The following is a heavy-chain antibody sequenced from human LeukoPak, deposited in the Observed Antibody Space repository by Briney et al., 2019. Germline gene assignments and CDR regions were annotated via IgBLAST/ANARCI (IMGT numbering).Heavy chain of an antibody. Sequence: PSETLSLTCTVSGGSISSYYWSWIRQPPGKGLEWIGYIYYSGSTNYNPSLKSRVTISVDTSKNQFSLKLSSVTAADTAVYYCVGSLIVGAPDAFYWGQGTLVTVSS. V-gene: IGHV4-59*01. D-gene: IGHD1-26*01. J-gene: IGHJ4*02. CDR3: VGSLIVGAPDAFY. CDR2: IYYSGST. CDR1: GGSISSYY.